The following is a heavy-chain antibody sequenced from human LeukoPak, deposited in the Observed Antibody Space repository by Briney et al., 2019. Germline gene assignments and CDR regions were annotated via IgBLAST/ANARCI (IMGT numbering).Heavy chain of an antibody. CDR3: ARHYDILTGWVSYFDY. D-gene: IGHD3-9*01. CDR2: ISYDGSNK. J-gene: IGHJ4*02. V-gene: IGHV3-30*07. Sequence: GRSLRLSCAASGFTFSSYAMHWVRQAPGKGLEWVAVISYDGSNKYYADSVKGRFTISRDNAKNSLYLQMNSLRAEDTAVYYCARHYDILTGWVSYFDYWGQGTLVTVSP. CDR1: GFTFSSYA.